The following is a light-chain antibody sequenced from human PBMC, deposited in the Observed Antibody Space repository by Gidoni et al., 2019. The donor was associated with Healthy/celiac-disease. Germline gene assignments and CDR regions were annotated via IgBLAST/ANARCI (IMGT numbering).Light chain of an antibody. V-gene: IGKV3-11*01. CDR3: QQRSNWPCS. CDR2: EAS. CDR1: QSVSSY. Sequence: ELVLTQSPATLSLSPGESATLSCRASQSVSSYLAWYQQTPGPAPRLLIYEASNRATGIPATFSGSVSGTDFTLTISSREPEDFAVYYCQQRSNWPCSFGQGTKLEIK. J-gene: IGKJ2*04.